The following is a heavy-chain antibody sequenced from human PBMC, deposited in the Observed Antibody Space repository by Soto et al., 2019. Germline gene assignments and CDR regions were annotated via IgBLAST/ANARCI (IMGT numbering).Heavy chain of an antibody. CDR2: INAGNGNT. CDR3: ARGTPGWFDP. CDR1: GYTFTSYA. J-gene: IGHJ5*02. Sequence: QVQLVQSGAEEKKPGASVKVSCKASGYTFTSYAMHWVRQAPGQRLEWMGWINAGNGNTKYSQKFQGRVTITRDTAASTAYMELSSRRSEDTAVYYCARGTPGWFDPGGQGTLGTVSS. D-gene: IGHD3-10*01. V-gene: IGHV1-3*05.